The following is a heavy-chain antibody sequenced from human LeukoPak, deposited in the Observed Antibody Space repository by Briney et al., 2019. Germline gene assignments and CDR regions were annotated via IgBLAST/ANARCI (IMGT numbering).Heavy chain of an antibody. CDR3: AKEWHSSSWYWDY. Sequence: PGGSLRLSCVASGFIFNNYAMNWVRQAPGKGLEWVSAISGSGGSTYYADSVKGRFTISRDNSKNTLYLQMNSLRAEDTAVYYCAKEWHSSSWYWDYWGQGTLVTVSS. D-gene: IGHD6-13*01. J-gene: IGHJ4*02. V-gene: IGHV3-23*01. CDR1: GFIFNNYA. CDR2: ISGSGGST.